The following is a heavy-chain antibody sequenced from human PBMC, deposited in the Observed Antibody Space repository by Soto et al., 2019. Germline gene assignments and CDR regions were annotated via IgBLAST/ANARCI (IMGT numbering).Heavy chain of an antibody. CDR2: IYWDDDK. D-gene: IGHD4-17*01. V-gene: IGHV2-5*02. J-gene: IGHJ4*02. CDR3: AHRPDDGDPLDY. Sequence: QITLKESGPTLVKPTQTLTLTCTFSGFSLSTSGVGVGWIRQPPGKALEWLALIYWDDDKRYSPSLKSRHTITKDTSKNPLGLKMTSMDPVDTATYYGAHRPDDGDPLDYWGQGTLVTVSS. CDR1: GFSLSTSGVG.